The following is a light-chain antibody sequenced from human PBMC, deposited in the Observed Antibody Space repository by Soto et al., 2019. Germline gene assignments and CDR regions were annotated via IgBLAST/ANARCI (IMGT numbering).Light chain of an antibody. J-gene: IGLJ2*01. V-gene: IGLV2-14*01. CDR3: SSYASINTQL. CDR2: DVS. CDR1: SSDVGAYNY. Sequence: QSALTQPASVSGSPGQSITVSCIGTSSDVGAYNYVSWYQQHPGKAPKLIIRDVSDRPSGVSTRFSGSKSGNTASLTISGLQAEDESYYYFSSYASINTQLFGGGTKLTVL.